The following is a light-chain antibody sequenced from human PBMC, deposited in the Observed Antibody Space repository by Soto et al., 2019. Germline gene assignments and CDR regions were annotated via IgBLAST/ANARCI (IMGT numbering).Light chain of an antibody. CDR1: QSVSSSS. J-gene: IGKJ5*01. CDR2: GAS. CDR3: QLSQQRSSWPPIA. V-gene: IGKV3-20*01. Sequence: EIVLTQSPGTLSLSPGERATLSCRASQSVSSSSLAWYQQKPGQAPRLLIYGASSGATGIPDRFSGSGSGTDFTLSISSLEPEDFAVYYCQLSQQRSSWPPIAFGQGTRLEIK.